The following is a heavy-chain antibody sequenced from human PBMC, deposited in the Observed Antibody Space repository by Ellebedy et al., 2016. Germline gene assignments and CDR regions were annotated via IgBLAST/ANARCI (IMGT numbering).Heavy chain of an antibody. CDR1: GYSFTGYD. CDR3: ARDWDCSSSNCYHNGMGV. D-gene: IGHD2-2*01. J-gene: IGHJ6*02. CDR2: ISANNGNT. V-gene: IGHV1-18*01. Sequence: ASVKVSCXTSGYSFTGYDITWVRQAPGQGLEWMGWISANNGNTNYAQSLQGRVTMTTDASTRTAYMELRSLRADDTAAYYCARDWDCSSSNCYHNGMGVWGQGTTVTVSS.